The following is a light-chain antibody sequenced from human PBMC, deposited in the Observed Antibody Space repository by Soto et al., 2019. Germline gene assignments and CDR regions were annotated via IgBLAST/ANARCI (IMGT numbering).Light chain of an antibody. CDR3: QSYDSSLRGSYV. CDR2: INS. J-gene: IGLJ1*01. Sequence: QSVLTQPPSVSGAPGQSVTISCTGSSSNIGAGFDVHWYQQLPGTAPRLLIYINSNRPSGVPHRFSASRSGTSASLAITRLRAEDEADYYCQSYDSSLRGSYVFGTGTHLTVL. V-gene: IGLV1-40*01. CDR1: SSNIGAGFD.